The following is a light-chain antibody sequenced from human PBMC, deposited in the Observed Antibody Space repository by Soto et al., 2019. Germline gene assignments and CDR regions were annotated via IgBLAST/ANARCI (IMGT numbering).Light chain of an antibody. CDR1: SSDVGGYNY. CDR3: SSYTTSNTRQIV. V-gene: IGLV2-14*01. CDR2: DVS. Sequence: QSVLTQPASVSGSPVQSITISCTGTSSDVGGYNYVSWYQQHPGKAPKFMIYDVSNRPSGVSNRFSGSKSGNTASLTISGLQAGDEADYYCSSYTTSNTRQIVFGTGTKVTVL. J-gene: IGLJ1*01.